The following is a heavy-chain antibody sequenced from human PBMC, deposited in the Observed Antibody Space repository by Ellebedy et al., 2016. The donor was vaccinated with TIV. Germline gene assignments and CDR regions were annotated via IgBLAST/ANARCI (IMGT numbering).Heavy chain of an antibody. CDR3: VGFGVFNL. CDR1: GFTSSRNA. Sequence: PGGSLRLSCTASGFTSSRNALHWVPQAPGKGLEWVSSISSSSSYIYYADSVKGRFTISRDNAKNSLYLQMNSLRAEDTAVYYCVGFGVFNLWGQGAPVTVSS. D-gene: IGHD3-3*01. J-gene: IGHJ5*02. CDR2: ISSSSSYI. V-gene: IGHV3-21*01.